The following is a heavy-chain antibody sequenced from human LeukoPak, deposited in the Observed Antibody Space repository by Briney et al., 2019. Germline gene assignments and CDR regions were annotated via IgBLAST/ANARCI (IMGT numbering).Heavy chain of an antibody. V-gene: IGHV3-7*03. J-gene: IGHJ4*02. Sequence: GGSLRLSCVASGFTFSNYWMSWVRQAPGKGLEWVANIKQDGNEKFYVDSVKGRFTISRDNAKNSVYLQMNGLRVEDTAVYYCARSPDGFDYWGQGTLVTVSS. D-gene: IGHD5-24*01. CDR3: ARSPDGFDY. CDR2: IKQDGNEK. CDR1: GFTFSNYW.